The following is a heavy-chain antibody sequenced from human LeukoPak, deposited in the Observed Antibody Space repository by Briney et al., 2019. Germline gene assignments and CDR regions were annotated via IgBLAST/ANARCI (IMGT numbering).Heavy chain of an antibody. Sequence: GGSLRLSCAASGFTFSSYEMNWVRQAPGKGLEWVSYISSSGSTIYYAYSVRGRFTISRDNAKNSLYLQMSSLRAEDTAVYYCAGYSSSWYGDYWGQGTLSPSPQ. CDR1: GFTFSSYE. CDR3: AGYSSSWYGDY. V-gene: IGHV3-48*03. CDR2: ISSSGSTI. J-gene: IGHJ4*02. D-gene: IGHD6-13*01.